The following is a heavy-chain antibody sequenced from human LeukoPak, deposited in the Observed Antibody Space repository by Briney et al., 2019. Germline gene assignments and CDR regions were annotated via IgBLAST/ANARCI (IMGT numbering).Heavy chain of an antibody. CDR3: ARPISKWIRTAFDI. D-gene: IGHD5-12*01. CDR1: GGSISSYY. V-gene: IGHV4-59*08. J-gene: IGHJ3*02. Sequence: PSETLSLTCTVSGGSISSYYWSWIRQPPGKGLEWIGYIYYSGSTNYNPSLKSRVTISVDTSKNQFSLKLSSVTAADTAVYYCARPISKWIRTAFDIWGQGTMVTVSS. CDR2: IYYSGST.